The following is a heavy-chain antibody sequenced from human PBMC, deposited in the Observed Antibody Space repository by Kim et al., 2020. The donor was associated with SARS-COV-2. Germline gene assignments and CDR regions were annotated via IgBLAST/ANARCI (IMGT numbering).Heavy chain of an antibody. J-gene: IGHJ4*02. V-gene: IGHV6-1*01. CDR1: GDSVSSDSVA. CDR3: ARDHQYSIDY. D-gene: IGHD4-4*01. Sequence: SQTLSLTCAISGDSVSSDSVAWNWIRQSPSRGLEWLGRTYYRSKWYNDYAVSVKSRITISPDTSKNQFSLQLNSVAPEDTAVYCARDHQYSIDYWGQGTLVTVSS. CDR2: TYYRSKWYN.